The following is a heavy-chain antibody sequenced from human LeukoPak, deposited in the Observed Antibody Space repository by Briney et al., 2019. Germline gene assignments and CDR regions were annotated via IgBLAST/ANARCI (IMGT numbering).Heavy chain of an antibody. J-gene: IGHJ4*02. V-gene: IGHV3-30*04. CDR2: ILYDGSTQ. D-gene: IGHD2-2*01. Sequence: PGGSLRLSCAASGFTFSSFSMHWVRQAPGKGLAWLAVILYDGSTQYYAASVRGRFTASRDNSKDTLYLQMTSLRVEDTAVYYCARVDCRSTSCSPFDYWGQGTLVTVSS. CDR3: ARVDCRSTSCSPFDY. CDR1: GFTFSSFS.